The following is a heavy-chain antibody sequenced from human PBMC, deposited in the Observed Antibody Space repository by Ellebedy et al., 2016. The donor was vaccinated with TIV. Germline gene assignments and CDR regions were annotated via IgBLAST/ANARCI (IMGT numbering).Heavy chain of an antibody. V-gene: IGHV3-30*03. CDR1: GFTLSNHG. Sequence: GESLKISXTASGFTLSNHGMNWVRQAPGKGLEWVAVTSADGKTNLYADSVQGRFTISRDNSKNTLDLQMNSLTTEDTAVYYCAREDLDSGDYYLDYWGQGTLVTVSS. CDR2: TSADGKTN. D-gene: IGHD1-26*01. J-gene: IGHJ4*02. CDR3: AREDLDSGDYYLDY.